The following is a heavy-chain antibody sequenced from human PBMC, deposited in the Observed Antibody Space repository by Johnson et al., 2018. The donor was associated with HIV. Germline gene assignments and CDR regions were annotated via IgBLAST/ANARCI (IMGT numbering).Heavy chain of an antibody. D-gene: IGHD7-27*01. CDR1: GFTFSSYD. Sequence: QMLLVESGGGVVQPGRSLRLSCAASGFTFSSYDMHWVRQAPGKGLEWVAVISYDGSKTYFGDSVKGRFTSSRDNSKNTLYLQMNSLRAEDTAVYYCAPLGDAFDIWGQGTMVTVSS. V-gene: IGHV3-30*03. J-gene: IGHJ3*02. CDR2: ISYDGSKT. CDR3: APLGDAFDI.